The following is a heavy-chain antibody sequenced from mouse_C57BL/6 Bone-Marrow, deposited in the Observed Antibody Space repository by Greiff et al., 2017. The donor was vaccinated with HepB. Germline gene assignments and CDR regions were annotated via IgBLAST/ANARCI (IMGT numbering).Heavy chain of an antibody. V-gene: IGHV14-4*01. CDR2: IDPENGDT. J-gene: IGHJ4*01. D-gene: IGHD1-1*01. Sequence: VQLQQSGAELVRPGASVKLSCTASGFNIKDDYMHWVKQRPEQGLEWIGWIDPENGDTEYDSKFQGKATITADTSSNTAYLQLSSLTSEDTAVYYCTTHFITTVVATYYYAMDYWGQGTSVTVSS. CDR1: GFNIKDDY. CDR3: TTHFITTVVATYYYAMDY.